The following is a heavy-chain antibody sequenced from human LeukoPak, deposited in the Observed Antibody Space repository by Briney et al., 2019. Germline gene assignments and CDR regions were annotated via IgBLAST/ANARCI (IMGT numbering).Heavy chain of an antibody. J-gene: IGHJ4*02. CDR2: TNWEGGRT. CDR1: GFTFDDYA. CDR3: ARDGLRRPPTPYCGGDCPLDY. D-gene: IGHD2-21*02. Sequence: GGSLRLSCAASGFTFDDYAMSWVRQTPGKGLEWVSGTNWEGGRTGYADSVKGRFTISRDNAKNSLYLQMNSLRVEDTAMYYCARDGLRRPPTPYCGGDCPLDYWGQGTLVSVSS. V-gene: IGHV3-20*04.